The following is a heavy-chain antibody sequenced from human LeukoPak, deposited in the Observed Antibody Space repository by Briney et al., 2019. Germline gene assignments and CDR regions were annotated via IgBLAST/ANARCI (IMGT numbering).Heavy chain of an antibody. Sequence: GGSLRLSCAASGFTFSTYWMHWVRQAPEKGLVWVSRINSGGTGTNYADSVKGRFTISRDNAKNTPYLQMNSLRAEDTAVYYCVRSGDSSNSAAPFDIWGQGTMVTVSS. D-gene: IGHD4-11*01. J-gene: IGHJ3*02. CDR2: INSGGTGT. CDR1: GFTFSTYW. V-gene: IGHV3-74*01. CDR3: VRSGDSSNSAAPFDI.